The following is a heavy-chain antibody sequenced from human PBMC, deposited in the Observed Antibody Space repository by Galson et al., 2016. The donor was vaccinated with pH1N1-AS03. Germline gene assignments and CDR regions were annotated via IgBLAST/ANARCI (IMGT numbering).Heavy chain of an antibody. CDR2: TYWRSKWYN. V-gene: IGHV6-1*01. D-gene: IGHD1-1*01. CDR3: ARGRYAAFDI. J-gene: IGHJ3*02. Sequence: CAISGDSVSSNIDAWNWIRQSPSGGLEWLGRTYWRSKWYNDYAVSVKSRITINPDTSKNQFSPQLHSVTPEDTAVYYCARGRYAAFDIWGQGRMVTVSS. CDR1: GDSVSSNIDA.